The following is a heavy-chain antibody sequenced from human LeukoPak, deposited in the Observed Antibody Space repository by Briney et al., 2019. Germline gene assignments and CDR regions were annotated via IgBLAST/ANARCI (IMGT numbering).Heavy chain of an antibody. CDR2: ISGSGGST. J-gene: IGHJ4*02. D-gene: IGHD5-24*01. V-gene: IGHV3-21*06. Sequence: GSLRLSCAASGFTFSSYSMNWVRQAPGKGLEWVSAISGSGGSTYYADSVKGRFTISRDNAKNSLYLQMNSLRAEDTAIYYCTRVGYIDEGIDYWGQGTLVTVSS. CDR1: GFTFSSYS. CDR3: TRVGYIDEGIDY.